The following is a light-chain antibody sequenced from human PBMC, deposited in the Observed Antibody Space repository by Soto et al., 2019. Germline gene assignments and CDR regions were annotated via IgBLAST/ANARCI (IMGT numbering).Light chain of an antibody. V-gene: IGKV3-15*01. CDR1: EGVSSN. CDR3: QQYNNWPPAIT. CDR2: GAS. J-gene: IGKJ5*01. Sequence: ETVMTPSPATLSVSPGERVTLSCRASEGVSSNLAWYQQKPGQAPRLLIYGASTRATGIPARFSGSGSGTEFTLTISSLQSEDFAVYYCQQYNNWPPAITFGQGTRLEIK.